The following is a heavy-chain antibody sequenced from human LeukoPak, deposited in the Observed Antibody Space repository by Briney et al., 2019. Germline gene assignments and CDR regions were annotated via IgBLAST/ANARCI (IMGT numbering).Heavy chain of an antibody. Sequence: SETLSLTCTVSGGSISSGSYYWSWIRQPAGKGLEWIGRIYTSGSTNYNPSLKSRVTISVDTSKNQFSLKLSSVTAADTAVYYCARLAPHYYASSGCYYAGDSWFDPWGQGTLVTVSS. CDR1: GGSISSGSYY. D-gene: IGHD3-22*01. V-gene: IGHV4-61*02. CDR3: ARLAPHYYASSGCYYAGDSWFDP. J-gene: IGHJ5*02. CDR2: IYTSGST.